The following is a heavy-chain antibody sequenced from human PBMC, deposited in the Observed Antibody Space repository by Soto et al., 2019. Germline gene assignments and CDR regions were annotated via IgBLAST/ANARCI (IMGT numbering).Heavy chain of an antibody. J-gene: IGHJ6*03. CDR3: ARDPYDFWSGPRSGGYYYYYMDV. V-gene: IGHV1-46*03. D-gene: IGHD3-3*01. CDR1: GYTFTSYY. Sequence: ASVKVSCKASGYTFTSYYMHWVRQAPGQGLEWMGIINPSGGSTSYAQKFQGRVTMTRDTSTSTVYMELSSLRSEDTAVYYCARDPYDFWSGPRSGGYYYYYMDVWGKGTTVTVSS. CDR2: INPSGGST.